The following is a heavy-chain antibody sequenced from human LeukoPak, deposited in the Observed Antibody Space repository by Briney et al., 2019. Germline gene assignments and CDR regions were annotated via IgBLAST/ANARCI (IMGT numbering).Heavy chain of an antibody. V-gene: IGHV1-2*02. CDR1: GYTFTGYY. J-gene: IGHJ3*02. Sequence: GASVKVSCKASGYTFTGYYMQWVRQAPGQGLEWMGWINPNSGGTNYAQKFQGRVTMTRDTSISTAYMELSSLSSEDTAIYYCARDRIVGPTDAFDIWGQGTRVTVSS. CDR2: INPNSGGT. D-gene: IGHD1-26*01. CDR3: ARDRIVGPTDAFDI.